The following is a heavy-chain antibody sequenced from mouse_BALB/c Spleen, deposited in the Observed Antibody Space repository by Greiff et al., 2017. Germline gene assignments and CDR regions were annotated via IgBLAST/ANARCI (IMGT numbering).Heavy chain of an antibody. D-gene: IGHD1-1*01. V-gene: IGHV1S132*01. Sequence: VQLQQSGAELVKPGASVKLSCKTSGYTFTSYWIQWVKQRPGQGLGWIGEIFPGTGTTYYNEKFKGKATLTIDTSSSTAYMQLSSLTSEDSAVYYCARGGREGLAYWGQGTLVTVS. CDR2: IFPGTGTT. J-gene: IGHJ3*01. CDR3: ARGGREGLAY. CDR1: GYTFTSYW.